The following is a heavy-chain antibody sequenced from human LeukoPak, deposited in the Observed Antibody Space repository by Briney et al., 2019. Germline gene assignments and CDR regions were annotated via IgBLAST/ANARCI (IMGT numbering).Heavy chain of an antibody. D-gene: IGHD2-2*01. J-gene: IGHJ4*02. CDR2: IIPNSGAT. V-gene: IGHV1-2*02. Sequence: ASVTVSCKASGYTFTGYYMHWVRQAPGQVPEWMGWIIPNSGATRFAQKVQGRLTMTRDTSISTTYMELSGLISDYSAVYYCARDSAYCTTTYCFHPFDSWGQGTLVTVSS. CDR3: ARDSAYCTTTYCFHPFDS. CDR1: GYTFTGYY.